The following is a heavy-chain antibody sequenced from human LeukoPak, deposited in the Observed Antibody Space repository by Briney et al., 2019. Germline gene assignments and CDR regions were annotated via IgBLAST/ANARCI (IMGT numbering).Heavy chain of an antibody. CDR3: AKDRGVYQLPAIGWFGP. Sequence: GGSLRLSCAASGFTFSSYGMHWVRQAPGKGLEWVAVIPYDGSNKYYADSVKGRFTISRDNSKNTLYLQMNSLRAEDTAVYYCAKDRGVYQLPAIGWFGPWGQGTLVTVSS. V-gene: IGHV3-30*18. CDR2: IPYDGSNK. J-gene: IGHJ5*02. D-gene: IGHD2-2*01. CDR1: GFTFSSYG.